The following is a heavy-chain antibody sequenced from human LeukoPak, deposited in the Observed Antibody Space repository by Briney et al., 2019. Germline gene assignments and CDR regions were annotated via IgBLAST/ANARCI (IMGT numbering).Heavy chain of an antibody. CDR1: GYTFSSYG. J-gene: IGHJ6*02. D-gene: IGHD4-17*01. CDR2: ITAYNGYT. Sequence: GASVKVSCKASGYTFSSYGIAWVRQAPGQGLEWLGWITAYNGYTRHAQKVQGRVTVTIDTPTSTSHMELRSLRSDDTAVYYCARWSTVNPAYYYGMDVWGQGTTVIVSS. CDR3: ARWSTVNPAYYYGMDV. V-gene: IGHV1-18*01.